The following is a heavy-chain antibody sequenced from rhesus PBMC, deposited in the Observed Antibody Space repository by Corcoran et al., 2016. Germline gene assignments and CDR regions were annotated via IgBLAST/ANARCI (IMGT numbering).Heavy chain of an antibody. V-gene: IGHV4-65*02. J-gene: IGHJ4*01. D-gene: IGHD4-17*01. Sequence: QVQLQESGPGLVKPSETMSLTGAVSGGSISSSNWWSWIRKPPGKGLEGIGNIGVSSGSTYYNPSLQSRVTISKDTSKYLFSLELSSVTAADTAVYYCARRPGGNFDYWGQGVLVTVSS. CDR2: IGVSSGST. CDR1: GGSISSSNW. CDR3: ARRPGGNFDY.